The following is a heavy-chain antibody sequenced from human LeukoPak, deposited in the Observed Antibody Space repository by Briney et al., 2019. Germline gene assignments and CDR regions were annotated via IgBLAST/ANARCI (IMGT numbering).Heavy chain of an antibody. J-gene: IGHJ5*02. CDR3: ARGFRHDSSGLRFDP. V-gene: IGHV4-34*01. CDR2: INHSGST. Sequence: SETLSLTCAVYGGSFSGHYWSWIRQPPGKGLEWIGEINHSGSTNYNPSLKSRVTISVDTSKNQFSLKLSSVTAADTAVYYCARGFRHDSSGLRFDPWGQGTLVTVSS. D-gene: IGHD3-22*01. CDR1: GGSFSGHY.